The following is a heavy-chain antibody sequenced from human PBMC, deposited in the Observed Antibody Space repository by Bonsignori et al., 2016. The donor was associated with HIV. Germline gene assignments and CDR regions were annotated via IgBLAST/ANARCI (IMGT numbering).Heavy chain of an antibody. J-gene: IGHJ5*02. Sequence: WIRQPPGKGLEWVSGISWNSGSIGYADSVKGRFTISRDNAKNSLYLQMNSLRAEDTALYYCAKDQRAQLGIGWFDPWGQGTLVTVSS. CDR2: ISWNSGSI. D-gene: IGHD7-27*01. CDR3: AKDQRAQLGIGWFDP. V-gene: IGHV3-9*01.